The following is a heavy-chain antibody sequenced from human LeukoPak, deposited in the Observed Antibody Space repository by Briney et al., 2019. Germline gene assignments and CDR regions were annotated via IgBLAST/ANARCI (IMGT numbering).Heavy chain of an antibody. CDR1: GYTFTSYG. J-gene: IGHJ4*02. V-gene: IGHV1-2*02. Sequence: ASVKVSCKASGYTFTSYGISWVRQAPGQGLEWMGWINPKSGGTKYAQRFQGRVTITSDTSISTAYMELSSLRSDDTAVYYCARYCSGGTCSPIDYWGQGTLVTVSS. CDR3: ARYCSGGTCSPIDY. D-gene: IGHD2-15*01. CDR2: INPKSGGT.